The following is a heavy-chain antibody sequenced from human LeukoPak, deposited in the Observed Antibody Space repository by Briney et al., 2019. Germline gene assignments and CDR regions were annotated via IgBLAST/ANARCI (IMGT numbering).Heavy chain of an antibody. CDR3: ARGDSRYYYDSSGYYYFFDY. V-gene: IGHV7-4-1*02. J-gene: IGHJ4*02. CDR2: INTNTGNP. D-gene: IGHD3-22*01. Sequence: GASVKVSCKASRYTFTSYAMNWVRQAPGQGLEWMGWINTNTGNPTYAQGFTGRFVFSLDTSVSTAYLQISSLKAEDTAVYYCARGDSRYYYDSSGYYYFFDYWGQGTLVTVSS. CDR1: RYTFTSYA.